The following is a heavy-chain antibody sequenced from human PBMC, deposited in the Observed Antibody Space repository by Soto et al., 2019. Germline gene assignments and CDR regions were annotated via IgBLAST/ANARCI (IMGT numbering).Heavy chain of an antibody. CDR2: IIPIFGTA. V-gene: IGHV1-69*06. J-gene: IGHJ6*02. CDR1: GGTFSSYA. Sequence: SVKVSCKASGGTFSSYAISWVRQAPGQGLEWMGGIIPIFGTANYAQKFQGRVTITADKSTSTAYMELSSLRSEGTAVYYCARDRRGGYCSGGSCYYYYGMDVWGQGTTVTVSS. D-gene: IGHD2-15*01. CDR3: ARDRRGGYCSGGSCYYYYGMDV.